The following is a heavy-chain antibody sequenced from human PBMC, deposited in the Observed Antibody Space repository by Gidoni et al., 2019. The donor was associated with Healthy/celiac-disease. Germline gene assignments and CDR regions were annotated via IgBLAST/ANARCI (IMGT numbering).Heavy chain of an antibody. CDR3: ADRGIAVAGTGAFDI. CDR1: GGSFSGYY. Sequence: QVQLQQWRAGLLQPSETLSLTCAVYGGSFSGYYWSCIRQPPGKGLEWIGEINHSGSTNYNPSLKSRVTISVDTSKNQFSLKLSSVTAADTAVYYCADRGIAVAGTGAFDIWGQGTMVTVSS. V-gene: IGHV4-34*01. CDR2: INHSGST. J-gene: IGHJ3*02. D-gene: IGHD6-19*01.